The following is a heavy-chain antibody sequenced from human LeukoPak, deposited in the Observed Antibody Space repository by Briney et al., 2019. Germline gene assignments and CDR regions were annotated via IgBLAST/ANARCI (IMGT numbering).Heavy chain of an antibody. V-gene: IGHV4-30-2*01. CDR1: GGSISSGGYS. Sequence: SETLSLTCAVSGGSISSGGYSWSWIRQPPGKGLEWIGYIYHSGSTYYNPSLKSRVTISVDRSKNQFSLQLSSVTAADTAVYYCARESRWFDPWGQGTLVTVSS. CDR2: IYHSGST. CDR3: ARESRWFDP. J-gene: IGHJ5*02.